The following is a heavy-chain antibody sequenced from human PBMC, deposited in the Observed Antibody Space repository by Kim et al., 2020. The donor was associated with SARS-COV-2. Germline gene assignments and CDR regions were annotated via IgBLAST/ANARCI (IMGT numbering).Heavy chain of an antibody. J-gene: IGHJ6*02. Sequence: SVKVSCKASGGTFSSYAISWVRQAPGQGLEWMGRIIPILGIANYAQKFQGRVTITADKSTSTAYMELSSLRSEDTAVYYCVREKDGENLDYYYGMDVWGQGTTVTVSS. D-gene: IGHD4-17*01. V-gene: IGHV1-69*04. CDR1: GGTFSSYA. CDR2: IIPILGIA. CDR3: VREKDGENLDYYYGMDV.